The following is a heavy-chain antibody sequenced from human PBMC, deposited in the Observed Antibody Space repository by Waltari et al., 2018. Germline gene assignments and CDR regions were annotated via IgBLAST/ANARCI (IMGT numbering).Heavy chain of an antibody. J-gene: IGHJ4*02. CDR1: GFIFSGFA. D-gene: IGHD6-19*01. Sequence: EVQLLESGGGLVQPGGSLRLSCSASGFIFSGFAMTWVRQAPGQGLEWVSGTEGNGAATYHADSVKGRFTISRDNSKNTLYLQMNSLKAGDTATYYCAKGIYSAGWYAGVDSWGQGTVVTVSS. CDR2: TEGNGAAT. CDR3: AKGIYSAGWYAGVDS. V-gene: IGHV3-23*01.